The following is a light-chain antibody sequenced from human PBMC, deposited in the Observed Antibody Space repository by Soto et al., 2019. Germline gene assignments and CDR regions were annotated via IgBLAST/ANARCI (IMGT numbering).Light chain of an antibody. Sequence: QSVLTQPTSVSGAPGQRVTISCTGSSSNIGAGYDVHWYQQLPGTAPKLLIYGNSKRPSGVPDRFSGSKSGTSASLAITGLQAEDEADYYWQSYDSSLSGSVFGGGTKLTVL. V-gene: IGLV1-40*01. CDR3: QSYDSSLSGSV. CDR2: GNS. J-gene: IGLJ2*01. CDR1: SSNIGAGYD.